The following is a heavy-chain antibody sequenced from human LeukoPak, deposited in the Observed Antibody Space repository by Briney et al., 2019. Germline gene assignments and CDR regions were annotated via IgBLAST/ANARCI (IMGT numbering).Heavy chain of an antibody. J-gene: IGHJ4*02. CDR1: GFSFSSYG. V-gene: IGHV3-30*03. CDR2: ISYDGSNK. CDR3: ARDSHPEVYFDY. Sequence: GGSLRLSCAASGFSFSSYGMHWVRQAPGKGLEWVAVISYDGSNKYYADSVKGRFTISRDNSKNTLYLQMNSLRAEDTAVYYCARDSHPEVYFDYWGQGTLVTVSS.